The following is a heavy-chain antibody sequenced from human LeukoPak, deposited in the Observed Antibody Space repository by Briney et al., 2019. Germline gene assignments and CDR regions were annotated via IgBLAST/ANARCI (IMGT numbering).Heavy chain of an antibody. CDR2: ISGRGSST. CDR1: GFTFRRYG. CDR3: ARDSGYDVDY. Sequence: SGGSLRLSCAASGFTFRRYGMSWVRQAPEKGLEWVSAISGRGSSTYYGDSVKGRFTISRDNAKNSLYLQMNSLRAEDTAVYYCARDSGYDVDYWGQGTLVTVSS. D-gene: IGHD5-12*01. J-gene: IGHJ4*02. V-gene: IGHV3-23*01.